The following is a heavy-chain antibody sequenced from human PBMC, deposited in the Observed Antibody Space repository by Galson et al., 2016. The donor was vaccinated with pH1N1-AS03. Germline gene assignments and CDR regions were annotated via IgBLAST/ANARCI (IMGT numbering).Heavy chain of an antibody. V-gene: IGHV4-61*02. Sequence: TLSLTCTVSGGSITSGTYYWTWIRRPAGKSLEWFGRVSTSGTTIYNPSLRSRVIISLDTSNNQFSLRLTSVTAADTALYYCARGGSSGYDSYFDSWGQGFLVTVSP. J-gene: IGHJ4*02. CDR3: ARGGSSGYDSYFDS. CDR2: VSTSGTT. CDR1: GGSITSGTYY. D-gene: IGHD5-12*01.